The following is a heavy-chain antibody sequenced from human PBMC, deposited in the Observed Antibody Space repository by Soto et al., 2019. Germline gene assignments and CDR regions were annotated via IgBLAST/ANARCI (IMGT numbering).Heavy chain of an antibody. CDR2: IKQDGSEK. J-gene: IGHJ3*02. CDR1: GFTFSSYW. CDR3: ARETYSSSWYAFDI. V-gene: IGHV3-7*03. Sequence: GSLRLSCAASGFTFSSYWMSWVRQAPGKGLEWVANIKQDGSEKYYVDSVKGRFTISRDNAKNSLYLQMNSLRAEDTAVYYCARETYSSSWYAFDIWGQGTMVTVSS. D-gene: IGHD6-13*01.